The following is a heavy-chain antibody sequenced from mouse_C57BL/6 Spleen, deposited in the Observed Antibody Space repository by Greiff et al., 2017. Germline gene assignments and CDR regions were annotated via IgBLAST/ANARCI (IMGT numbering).Heavy chain of an antibody. D-gene: IGHD2-5*01. Sequence: QVHVKQPGAELVRPGSSVKLSCKASGYTFTSYWMDWVKQRPGQGLEWIGNIYPSDSETHSNQKFKDKATLTVDKSSSTAYMQLSSLTSEDSAVYYCAREGPTEAYSNLYYYAMDYWGQGTSVTVSS. CDR2: IYPSDSET. J-gene: IGHJ4*01. CDR1: GYTFTSYW. V-gene: IGHV1-61*01. CDR3: AREGPTEAYSNLYYYAMDY.